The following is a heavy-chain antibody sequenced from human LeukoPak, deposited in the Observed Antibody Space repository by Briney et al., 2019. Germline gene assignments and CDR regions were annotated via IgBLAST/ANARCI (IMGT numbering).Heavy chain of an antibody. D-gene: IGHD6-13*01. CDR1: GGSFSGYY. Sequence: SETLSLTCAVYGGSFSGYYWSWIRQPPGKGLEWIGYIYYSGSTNYNPSLKSRVTISVDTSENQFSLKLSSVTAADTAVYYCAREGYSSSWLNWFDPWGQGTLVTVSS. CDR2: IYYSGST. V-gene: IGHV4-59*01. J-gene: IGHJ5*02. CDR3: AREGYSSSWLNWFDP.